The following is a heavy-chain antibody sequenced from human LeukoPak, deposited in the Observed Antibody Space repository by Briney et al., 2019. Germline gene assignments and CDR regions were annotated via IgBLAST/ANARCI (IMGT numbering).Heavy chain of an antibody. CDR3: ARPYCSSTDCPTFDD. J-gene: IGHJ4*02. Sequence: HSGGSLRLSCVVSGFTFSTYNMKWVRQAPGKGLEWVSYISSSSDTIFYADSVRGRFTISRDNAKKSLYLQMSSLRAEDTAVYYCARPYCSSTDCPTFDDWGQGTLVTVSS. CDR2: ISSSSDTI. CDR1: GFTFSTYN. V-gene: IGHV3-48*01. D-gene: IGHD2-2*01.